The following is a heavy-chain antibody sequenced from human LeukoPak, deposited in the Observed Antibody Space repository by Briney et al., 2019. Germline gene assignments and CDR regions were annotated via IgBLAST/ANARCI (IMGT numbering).Heavy chain of an antibody. CDR2: MSSSDDGR. Sequence: GGSLRLSCATSGFSFSSYAMSWVRQAPGKGLEWVSAMSSSDDGRYYAASVRGRFTISRDTSRSTLYLQMNSLRAEDTAVYYCAREKAFLEWLSAGRRDGYYMDVWGKGTTVTVSS. D-gene: IGHD3-3*01. CDR3: AREKAFLEWLSAGRRDGYYMDV. J-gene: IGHJ6*03. CDR1: GFSFSSYA. V-gene: IGHV3-23*01.